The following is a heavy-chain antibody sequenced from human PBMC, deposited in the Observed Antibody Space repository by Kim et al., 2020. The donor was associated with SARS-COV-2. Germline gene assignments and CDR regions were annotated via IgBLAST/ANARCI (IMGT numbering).Heavy chain of an antibody. CDR3: ARDGVLLWFGELVIHHYG. Sequence: GGSLRLSCAASGFTFSSYAMHWVRQAPGKGLECVSAIRSNGGSTYYANSVKGRFTISRDNSKNTLYLQMGSLRAEDMAVYYCARDGVLLWFGELVIHHYG. D-gene: IGHD3-10*01. CDR2: IRSNGGST. J-gene: IGHJ6*01. CDR1: GFTFSSYA. V-gene: IGHV3-64*01.